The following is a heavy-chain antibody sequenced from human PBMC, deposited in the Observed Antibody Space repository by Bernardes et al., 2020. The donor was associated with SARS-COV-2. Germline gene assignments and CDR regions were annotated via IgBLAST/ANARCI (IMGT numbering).Heavy chain of an antibody. V-gene: IGHV3-23*01. CDR2: ISGSGGST. J-gene: IGHJ4*02. D-gene: IGHD6-19*01. CDR3: ARIDEVTGRDY. Sequence: GSLRLSCAASGFSFSSYAMSWVRQAPGKGLEWVSVISGSGGSTYYADSVKGRFTISRDNSKNTLFLQMNSLRVEDTAVYYCARIDEVTGRDYWGQGTLVTVSS. CDR1: GFSFSSYA.